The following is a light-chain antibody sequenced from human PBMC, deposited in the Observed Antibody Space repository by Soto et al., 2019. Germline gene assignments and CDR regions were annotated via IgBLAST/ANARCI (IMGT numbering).Light chain of an antibody. V-gene: IGKV1-39*01. CDR2: AAA. Sequence: DIQLTQSPSSLSASVGDRVTISCRASQSISTYLNWYQQKPGKAPKLLISAAATLQSGVPSSFSGSGAGTDFTLTISNLQPEDFATYYCQQSFNATPTFGGGTKVGIK. J-gene: IGKJ4*01. CDR3: QQSFNATPT. CDR1: QSISTY.